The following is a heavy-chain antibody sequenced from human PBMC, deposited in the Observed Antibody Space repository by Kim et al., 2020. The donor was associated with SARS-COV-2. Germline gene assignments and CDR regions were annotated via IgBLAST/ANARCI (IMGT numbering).Heavy chain of an antibody. V-gene: IGHV7-4-1*02. D-gene: IGHD2-2*02. Sequence: ASVKVSCKASGYTFTSYAMNWVRQAPGQGLEWMGWINTNTGNPTYAQGFTGRFVFSLDTSVSTAYLQISSLKAEDTAVYYCARDVVPAAIPFYWFYPWGQGTLVTVSS. CDR2: INTNTGNP. CDR1: GYTFTSYA. J-gene: IGHJ5*02. CDR3: ARDVVPAAIPFYWFYP.